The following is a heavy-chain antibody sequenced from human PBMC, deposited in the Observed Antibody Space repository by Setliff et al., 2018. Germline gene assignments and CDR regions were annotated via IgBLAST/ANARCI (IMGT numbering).Heavy chain of an antibody. V-gene: IGHV4-31*03. Sequence: TLSLTCTVSGGSISGGGYYWSWIRQHPRKGLEWIGYIYYSGSTNYTPSLKSRVTLSVDTSRNHFSLKLNSVTAADTAVYYCARDLYDYVWGTYRYHDAFDIWGQGTMVTVSS. D-gene: IGHD3-16*02. CDR3: ARDLYDYVWGTYRYHDAFDI. CDR1: GGSISGGGYY. CDR2: IYYSGST. J-gene: IGHJ3*02.